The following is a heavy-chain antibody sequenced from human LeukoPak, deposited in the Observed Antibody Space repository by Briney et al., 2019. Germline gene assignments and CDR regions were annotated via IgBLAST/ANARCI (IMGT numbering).Heavy chain of an antibody. CDR2: ISSSSSYI. V-gene: IGHV3-21*01. J-gene: IGHJ4*02. D-gene: IGHD6-13*01. CDR1: GFTFSSYS. CDR3: ARSFSRGWSGDY. Sequence: GGSLRLSCAAFGFTFSSYSMNWVRQAPGKGLEWVSSISSSSSYIYYADPVKGRFTISRDNAKNSLYLQMNSLRAEDTAVYYCARSFSRGWSGDYWGQGTRVTVSS.